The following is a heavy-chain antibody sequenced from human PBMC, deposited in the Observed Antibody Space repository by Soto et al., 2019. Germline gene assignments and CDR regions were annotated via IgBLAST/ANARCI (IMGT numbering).Heavy chain of an antibody. Sequence: VASVKVSCKASGFTFTSSAVQWVRQARGQRLEWIGWIVVGSGNTNYAQKFQERVTITRDMSTSTAYMELSSLRSEDTAVYYCAADRCSSTSCYPFDYWGQGTLVTVSS. CDR2: IVVGSGNT. V-gene: IGHV1-58*01. CDR3: AADRCSSTSCYPFDY. D-gene: IGHD2-2*01. CDR1: GFTFTSSA. J-gene: IGHJ4*02.